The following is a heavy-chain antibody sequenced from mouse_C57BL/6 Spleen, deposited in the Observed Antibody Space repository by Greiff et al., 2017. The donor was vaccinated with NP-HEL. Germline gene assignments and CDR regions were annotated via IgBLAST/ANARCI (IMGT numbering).Heavy chain of an antibody. Sequence: VKLQESGPELVKPGASVKISCKASGYAFSSSWMNWVKQRPGKGLEWIGRIYPGDGDTNYNGKFKGKATLTADKSSSTAYMQLSSLTSEDSAVYFCARSGGTGDDYWGQGTTLTVSS. V-gene: IGHV1-82*01. CDR3: ARSGGTGDDY. J-gene: IGHJ2*01. D-gene: IGHD3-3*01. CDR2: IYPGDGDT. CDR1: GYAFSSSW.